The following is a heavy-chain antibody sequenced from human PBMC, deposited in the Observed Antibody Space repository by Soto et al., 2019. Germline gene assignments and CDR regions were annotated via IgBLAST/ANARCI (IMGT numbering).Heavy chain of an antibody. J-gene: IGHJ5*02. CDR3: ARPEIPTRSNDYDYPFDL. CDR1: GGSISSYY. CDR2: IYYSGST. Sequence: SETLSLTCTVSGGSISSYYWSWIRQPPGKGLEWIGYIYYSGSTNYNPSLKSRVTISVDTSKNQFSLKLSSVTAADTAIYYCARPEIPTRSNDYDYPFDLWGQGTLVTVSS. V-gene: IGHV4-59*01. D-gene: IGHD3-22*01.